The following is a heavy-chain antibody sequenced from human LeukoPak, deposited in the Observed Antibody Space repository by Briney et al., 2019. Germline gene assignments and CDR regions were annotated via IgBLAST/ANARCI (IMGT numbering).Heavy chain of an antibody. J-gene: IGHJ4*02. CDR2: ISWNSGSI. CDR1: GFTFDDYA. V-gene: IGHV3-9*01. CDR3: ARELSGTSSRHFDY. Sequence: GGSLRLSCAASGFTFDDYAMHWVRQAPGKGLEWVSGISWNSGSIGYADSVKGRFTISRDNAKNALHLQMNTLRAEDTAVYYCARELSGTSSRHFDYWGQGTLVTVSS. D-gene: IGHD2-2*01.